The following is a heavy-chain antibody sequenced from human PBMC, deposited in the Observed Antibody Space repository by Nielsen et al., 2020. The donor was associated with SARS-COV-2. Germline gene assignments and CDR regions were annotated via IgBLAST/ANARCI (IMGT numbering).Heavy chain of an antibody. D-gene: IGHD2-15*01. CDR2: ISWNSGSI. CDR3: AKEEVIGYCSGGSCHYYYYGMDV. CDR1: GFTFDDYA. J-gene: IGHJ6*02. Sequence: SLRLSCAASGFTFDDYAMHWVRQAPGKGLEWVSGISWNSGSIGYADSVKGRFTISRDNAKNSLYLQMNSLRAEDTALYYCAKEEVIGYCSGGSCHYYYYGMDVWGQGTTVTVSS. V-gene: IGHV3-9*01.